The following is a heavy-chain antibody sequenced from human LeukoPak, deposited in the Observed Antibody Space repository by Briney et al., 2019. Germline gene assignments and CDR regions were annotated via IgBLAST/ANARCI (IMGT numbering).Heavy chain of an antibody. CDR3: AREGNSFGYYFHY. CDR1: GGSISNYY. V-gene: IGHV4-59*01. CDR2: IYYSGST. J-gene: IGHJ1*01. Sequence: SETLSLTCIVSGGSISNYYWSWIRQSPGKGLEWIGYIYYSGSTNYNPSLKSRVTISADTSKKQICLKLTSVTAAETAVYYCAREGNSFGYYFHYWGQGTLVTVSS. D-gene: IGHD3-22*01.